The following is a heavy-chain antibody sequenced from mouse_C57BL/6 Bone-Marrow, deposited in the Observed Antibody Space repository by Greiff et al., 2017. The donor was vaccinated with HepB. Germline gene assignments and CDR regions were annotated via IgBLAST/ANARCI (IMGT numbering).Heavy chain of an antibody. D-gene: IGHD3-2*02. V-gene: IGHV1-72*01. CDR2: IDPNSGGT. CDR3: ARPKRRLRGAMDY. Sequence: QVHVKQPGAELVKPGASVKLSCKASGYTFTSYWMHWVKQRPGRGLEWIGRIDPNSGGTKYNEKFKSKATLTVDKPSSTAYMQLSSLTSEDSAVYYCARPKRRLRGAMDYWGQGTSVTVAS. CDR1: GYTFTSYW. J-gene: IGHJ4*01.